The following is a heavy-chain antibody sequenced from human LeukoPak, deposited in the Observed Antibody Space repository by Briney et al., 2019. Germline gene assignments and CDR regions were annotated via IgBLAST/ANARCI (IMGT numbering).Heavy chain of an antibody. CDR3: ASPDSGSYYFDY. CDR1: GGSISSSNYY. J-gene: IGHJ4*02. CDR2: IYYSGST. Sequence: PSETLSLTCTVSGGSISSSNYYWGWIRQPPGKGLEWIGSIYYSGSTYYNPSLKSRVTISVDTSKNQFSLQLSSVTAADTAVYYCASPDSGSYYFDYWGQGTLVTVSS. V-gene: IGHV4-39*07. D-gene: IGHD1-26*01.